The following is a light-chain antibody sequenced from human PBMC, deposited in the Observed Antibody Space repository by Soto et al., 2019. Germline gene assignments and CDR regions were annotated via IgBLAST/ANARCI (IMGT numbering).Light chain of an antibody. Sequence: EIVLTQSPGTLSLSPGERATLSCRASQSVSSSHLAWYQQKPGQAPRLLIYGASSRATGIPDRFSGSGSGTDFTLPISLLEPEDFAVYYCQQYGSSPWTFGQGTQVEIK. CDR2: GAS. V-gene: IGKV3-20*01. CDR3: QQYGSSPWT. J-gene: IGKJ1*01. CDR1: QSVSSSH.